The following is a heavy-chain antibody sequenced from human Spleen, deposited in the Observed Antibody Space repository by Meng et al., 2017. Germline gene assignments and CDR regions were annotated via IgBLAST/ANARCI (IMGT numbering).Heavy chain of an antibody. J-gene: IGHJ5*02. V-gene: IGHV4-4*02. D-gene: IGHD6-13*01. CDR1: GGSISTNNW. Sequence: QVQLPESGPRRVKLSGTLPLTCSVSGGSISTNNWWTWVRQPPGKGLEWIGEIFQSGTTNYNPSLKSRVTISVDKSKNNFSLKMSSVTAADTAVYYCARGGIGTVGLIWRSCFDPWGQGTLVTVSS. CDR2: IFQSGTT. CDR3: ARGGIGTVGLIWRSCFDP.